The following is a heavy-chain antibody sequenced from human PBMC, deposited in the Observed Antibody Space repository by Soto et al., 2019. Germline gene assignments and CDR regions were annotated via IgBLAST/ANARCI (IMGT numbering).Heavy chain of an antibody. D-gene: IGHD5-12*01. Sequence: QVQLQESGPGLVKPSETLSLTCTVSGGSISSYYWSWIRQPPGKGLEWIGYIYYSGSTNYNPSLKSRVTISVDTSKNQFSLKLSSVTAADTAVYYCARCRDGYKGYYYGMDVWGQGTTVTVSS. CDR3: ARCRDGYKGYYYGMDV. J-gene: IGHJ6*02. CDR2: IYYSGST. CDR1: GGSISSYY. V-gene: IGHV4-59*08.